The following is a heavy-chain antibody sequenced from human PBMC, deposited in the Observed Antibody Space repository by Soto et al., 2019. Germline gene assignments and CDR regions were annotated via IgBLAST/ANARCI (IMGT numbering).Heavy chain of an antibody. CDR3: ARAPGYCSGGSCYDY. V-gene: IGHV4-59*01. D-gene: IGHD2-15*01. CDR2: IYYSGST. CDR1: CGSIVSYY. J-gene: IGHJ4*02. Sequence: SETLSRTCTVSCGSIVSYYWRWIRQPPGKGLEWIGYIYYSGSTNYNPSLKSRVTISVDTSKNQFSLKLSSVTAADTAVYYCARAPGYCSGGSCYDYWGQGTLVTVSS.